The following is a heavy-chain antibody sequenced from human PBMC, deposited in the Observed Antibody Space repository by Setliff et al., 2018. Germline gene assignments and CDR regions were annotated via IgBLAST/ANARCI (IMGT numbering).Heavy chain of an antibody. CDR2: INPHGSEK. CDR1: GFIFGSFG. D-gene: IGHD3-10*02. J-gene: IGHJ4*02. CDR3: LGAGTCSY. Sequence: GGSLRLSCEASGFIFGSFGMYWVRQTPGKGLEWLASINPHGSEKYYADSVKGRFTISRDNAKNSLSLQMNSLRTEDTAVYYCLGAGTCSYWGQETQVTVSS. V-gene: IGHV3-7*01.